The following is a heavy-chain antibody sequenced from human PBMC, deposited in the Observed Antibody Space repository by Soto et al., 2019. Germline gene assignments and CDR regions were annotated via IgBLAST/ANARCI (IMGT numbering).Heavy chain of an antibody. J-gene: IGHJ3*02. CDR1: GGTFSSYA. CDR3: ASPLRGYCSSTSGHGVFDI. D-gene: IGHD2-2*01. V-gene: IGHV1-69*06. Sequence: SVKVSCKASGGTFSSYAISWVRQAPGQGLEWMGGIIPIFGTANYAQKFQGRVTITADKSTSTAYMELSSLRSEDTAVYYCASPLRGYCSSTSGHGVFDIWGQGTMVTVSS. CDR2: IIPIFGTA.